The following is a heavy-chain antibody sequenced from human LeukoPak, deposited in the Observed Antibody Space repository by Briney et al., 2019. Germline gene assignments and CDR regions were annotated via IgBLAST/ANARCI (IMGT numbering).Heavy chain of an antibody. V-gene: IGHV3-7*01. CDR3: ARVGIAVAVLGP. CDR1: GFTFSSYN. CDR2: MKQDGSEK. J-gene: IGHJ5*02. D-gene: IGHD6-19*01. Sequence: SGGSLRLSCAASGFTFSSYNMNWVRQARGKGLEWVANMKQDGSEKYYVDSVKGRFTISRDNAKNSLYLQMNSLRAEDTAVYYCARVGIAVAVLGPWGQGTLVTVSS.